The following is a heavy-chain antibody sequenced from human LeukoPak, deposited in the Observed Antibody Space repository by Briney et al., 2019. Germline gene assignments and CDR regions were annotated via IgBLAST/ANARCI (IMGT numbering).Heavy chain of an antibody. CDR2: TYSGGNT. D-gene: IGHD2/OR15-2a*01. CDR1: GFTVSSSH. J-gene: IGHJ4*02. V-gene: IGHV3-53*01. CDR3: ARGRNYFPIDY. Sequence: GRSLRLSCAASGFTVSSSHMTWVRQTPGKGLEWVSVTYSGGNTDYADSVKGRFTISRDNSRNTLYLQMSSLRVEDTAIYYCARGRNYFPIDYWGQGTFVIVSS.